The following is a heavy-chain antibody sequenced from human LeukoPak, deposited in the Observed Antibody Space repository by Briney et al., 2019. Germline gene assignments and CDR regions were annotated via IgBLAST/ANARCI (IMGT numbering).Heavy chain of an antibody. CDR3: ARGLSDYGDPY. CDR2: IIPILGIA. J-gene: IGHJ4*02. Sequence: ASVKVSCKASGGTFSSYAISWVRQAPGQGLEWMGRIIPILGIANYAQKFQGRVTITADKSTSTAYMELSSLRSEDTAVYYCARGLSDYGDPYWGQGTLVTASS. D-gene: IGHD4-17*01. V-gene: IGHV1-69*04. CDR1: GGTFSSYA.